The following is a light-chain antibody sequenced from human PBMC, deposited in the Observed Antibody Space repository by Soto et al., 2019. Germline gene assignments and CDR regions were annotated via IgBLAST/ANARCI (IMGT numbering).Light chain of an antibody. V-gene: IGKV3-20*01. J-gene: IGKJ3*01. Sequence: DMVLTQSPGTLSLSPGERVTLSCRASQSVSSSSLAWYQHKPDQAPRLLIYGASSRATGIPARFSGSGSGTDFTLTISSLEPEDFAVYYCQQYGSSPFTFGHGTKLDIK. CDR3: QQYGSSPFT. CDR2: GAS. CDR1: QSVSSSS.